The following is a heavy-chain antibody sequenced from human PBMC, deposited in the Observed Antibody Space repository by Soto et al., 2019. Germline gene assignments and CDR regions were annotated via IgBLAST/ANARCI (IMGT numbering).Heavy chain of an antibody. D-gene: IGHD5-12*01. V-gene: IGHV4-59*01. Sequence: SETLSLTCTVYGGSISSYYWSWIRQPPGKGLEWIGYIYYSGGTNYNPSLRGRVTISGDTSKNQFSLKLNSVTAADSAVYYCARGYVATIPRHYFDYWGQGSLVTVSS. CDR2: IYYSGGT. J-gene: IGHJ4*02. CDR3: ARGYVATIPRHYFDY. CDR1: GGSISSYY.